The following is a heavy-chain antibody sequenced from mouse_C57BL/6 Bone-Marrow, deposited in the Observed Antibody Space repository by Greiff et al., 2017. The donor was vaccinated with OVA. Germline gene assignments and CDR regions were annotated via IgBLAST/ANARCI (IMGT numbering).Heavy chain of an antibody. CDR2: IDPNSGGT. J-gene: IGHJ2*01. CDR1: GYTFTSYW. D-gene: IGHD3-1*01. CDR3: ARSRDGHYFDY. V-gene: IGHV1-64*01. Sequence: VQLQQPGAELVKPGASVKLSCKASGYTFTSYWMHWVKQRPGQGLEWIGMIDPNSGGTKYNEKFKSKATLTVDKPSSTAYMQLSSLTSEDSAVYYCARSRDGHYFDYWGQGTTLTVSS.